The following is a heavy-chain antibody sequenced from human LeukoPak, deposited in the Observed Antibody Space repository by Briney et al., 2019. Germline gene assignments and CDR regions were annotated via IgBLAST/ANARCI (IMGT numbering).Heavy chain of an antibody. CDR1: GFTFSTSD. CDR3: AKPEGGYAFNY. V-gene: IGHV3-30*02. D-gene: IGHD2-8*01. J-gene: IGHJ4*02. Sequence: GGSLRLSCAASGFTFSTSDMQWVRQAPAKGLEWVAFIRYDGSNKYYTAPVKGRFTISRDNSKNTLYLQMNTLRAEDAAVGYCAKPEGGYAFNYWGQGTLVTVSS. CDR2: IRYDGSNK.